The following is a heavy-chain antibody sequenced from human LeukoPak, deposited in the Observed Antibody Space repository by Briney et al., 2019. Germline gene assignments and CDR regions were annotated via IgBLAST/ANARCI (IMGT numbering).Heavy chain of an antibody. V-gene: IGHV3-11*01. J-gene: IGHJ3*02. CDR1: GFTFRDYY. CDR2: ISSSGSTI. D-gene: IGHD6-13*01. CDR3: ARASSSWYGNDAFDI. Sequence: PGGSLRLSCAASGFTFRDYYMSWIRQAPGKGLEWVSYISSSGSTIYYADSVKGRFTISRDNAKNSLYLQMNSLRAEDTAVYYCARASSSWYGNDAFDIWGQGTMVTVSS.